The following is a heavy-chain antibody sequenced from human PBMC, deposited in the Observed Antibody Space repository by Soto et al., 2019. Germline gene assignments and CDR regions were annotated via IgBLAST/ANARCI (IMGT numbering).Heavy chain of an antibody. CDR1: RFIFSSFA. CDR2: ISGSSGST. V-gene: IGHV3-23*01. J-gene: IGHJ6*02. Sequence: GGSLRLSCAASRFIFSSFAMSWVRQAPGKGLEWVSSISGSSGSTYYADSVKGRFTISRDNSENTLSLQMTGLRVEDTALYYCASVWGRASGMDVWGQGTTVTAP. CDR3: ASVWGRASGMDV. D-gene: IGHD1-26*01.